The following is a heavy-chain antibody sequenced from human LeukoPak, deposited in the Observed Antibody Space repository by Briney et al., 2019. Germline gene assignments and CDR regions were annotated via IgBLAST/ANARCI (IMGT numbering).Heavy chain of an antibody. CDR3: AKDTRALYYYYGMDV. CDR1: GFTFSSYG. V-gene: IGHV3-30*18. J-gene: IGHJ6*02. Sequence: GGSLRLSCAASGFTFSSYGMHWVRQAPGKGLEWVAVISYDGSNKYYADSVKGRFTISRDNSKNTLYLQMNSLRAEDTAVYYCAKDTRALYYYYGMDVWGQGTTVTVSS. D-gene: IGHD2-15*01. CDR2: ISYDGSNK.